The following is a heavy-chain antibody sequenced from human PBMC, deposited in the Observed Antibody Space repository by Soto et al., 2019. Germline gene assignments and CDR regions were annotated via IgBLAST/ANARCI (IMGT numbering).Heavy chain of an antibody. CDR2: IYYSGST. Sequence: SETLSLTCTVSGGSISSSSYYWGWIRQPPGKGLKWIGSIYYSGSTYYNPSLKSRVTISVDTSKNQFSLKLSSVTAADTAVYYCARLGVVTAAYYYYYGMDVWGQGTTVTVSS. CDR3: ARLGVVTAAYYYYYGMDV. D-gene: IGHD3-3*01. CDR1: GGSISSSSYY. V-gene: IGHV4-39*01. J-gene: IGHJ6*02.